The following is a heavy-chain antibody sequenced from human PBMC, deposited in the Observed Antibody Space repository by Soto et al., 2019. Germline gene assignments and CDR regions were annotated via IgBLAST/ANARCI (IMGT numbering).Heavy chain of an antibody. CDR1: GGSFSGYY. V-gene: IGHV4-34*01. Sequence: SETLSLTCAVYGGSFSGYYWSWIRQPPGKGLEWIGEINHSGSTNYNPSLKSRVTISVDTSKNQFSLKLSSVTAADTAVYYCARGGGYDFTTFYYYYGMDVWGQGTTVTVYS. D-gene: IGHD5-12*01. CDR2: INHSGST. J-gene: IGHJ6*02. CDR3: ARGGGYDFTTFYYYYGMDV.